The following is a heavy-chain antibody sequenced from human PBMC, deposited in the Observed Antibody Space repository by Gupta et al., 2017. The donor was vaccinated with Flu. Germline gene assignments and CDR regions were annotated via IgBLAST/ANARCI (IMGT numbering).Heavy chain of an antibody. Sequence: EVQLLESGGNLIQPGGSLRLSWAASGFNFVRFAMSWVRQAPGKGMEWVSAISASGVTYYADSVMGRFTFSRDSSKDTVYLQMNSLRAEDTAVYYCARGGYASNWYFDSWGQGTLVTVSS. CDR3: ARGGYASNWYFDS. V-gene: IGHV3-23*01. CDR1: GFNFVRFA. J-gene: IGHJ4*02. D-gene: IGHD6-13*01. CDR2: ISASGVT.